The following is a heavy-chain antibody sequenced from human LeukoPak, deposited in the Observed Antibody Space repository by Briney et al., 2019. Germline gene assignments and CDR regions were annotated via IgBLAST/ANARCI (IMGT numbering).Heavy chain of an antibody. CDR2: TYYSGST. CDR3: ARSLRLNPFDP. Sequence: PSETLSLTCTVSGGSISSYFWTWIRQPPGKGLEWIGYTYYSGSTNYNPSLKSRVTISVDTSKNQFSLKLSSVTAADTAVYYCARSLRLNPFDPWGQGTLVTVSS. D-gene: IGHD3-3*01. J-gene: IGHJ5*02. CDR1: GGSISSYF. V-gene: IGHV4-59*08.